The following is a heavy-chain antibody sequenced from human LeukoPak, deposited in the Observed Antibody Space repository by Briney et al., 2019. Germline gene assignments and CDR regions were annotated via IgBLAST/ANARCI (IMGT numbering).Heavy chain of an antibody. J-gene: IGHJ3*02. D-gene: IGHD3-3*01. CDR2: IYHSGST. CDR3: ARVGLGDAFDI. Sequence: SQTLSLTCAVSGGSISSGGYSWSWIRQPPGKGLEWIGYIYHSGSTYYNPSLKSRVTISVDGSKNQFSLKLSSVTAADTAVYYCARVGLGDAFDIWGQGTMVTVSS. CDR1: GGSISSGGYS. V-gene: IGHV4-30-2*01.